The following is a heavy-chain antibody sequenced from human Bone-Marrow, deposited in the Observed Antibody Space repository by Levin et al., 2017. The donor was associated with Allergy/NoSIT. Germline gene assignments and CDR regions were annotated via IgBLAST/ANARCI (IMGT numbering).Heavy chain of an antibody. V-gene: IGHV4-39*01. CDR1: GASSSSSRYY. CDR2: LHYSGRT. J-gene: IGHJ2*01. CDR3: ARHPEDSSWGYWYVDL. D-gene: IGHD6-13*01. Sequence: SETLSLTCAVSGASSSSSRYYWGWIRQPPGKELEWIGSLHYSGRTYYHPSLRSRVTVSVDTSKNQFSLNVTSVTASDTAMYYCARHPEDSSWGYWYVDLWGRGTLVTVSS.